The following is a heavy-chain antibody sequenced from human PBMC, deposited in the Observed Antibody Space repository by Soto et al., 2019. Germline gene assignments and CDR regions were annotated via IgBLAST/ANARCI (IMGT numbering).Heavy chain of an antibody. V-gene: IGHV3-33*01. Sequence: GGSLRLSCAASGFTFSSYGMHWVRQAPGKGLEWVAVIWYDGSNKYYADSVKGRFTISRDNSKNTLYLQMNSPRAEDTAVYYCARASKREYYVDYWGQGTLVTVSS. J-gene: IGHJ4*02. CDR1: GFTFSSYG. D-gene: IGHD3-10*01. CDR2: IWYDGSNK. CDR3: ARASKREYYVDY.